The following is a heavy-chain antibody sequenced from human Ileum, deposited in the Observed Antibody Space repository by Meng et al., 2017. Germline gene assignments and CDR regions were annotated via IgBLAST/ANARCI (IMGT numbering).Heavy chain of an antibody. D-gene: IGHD2-15*01. Sequence: GESLKISCAASGFTFSSYVMTCVRQAPGKGLEWVSSITGGGGTYYADSVKGRFTISRDNSKNTVYLQMNGLRADDTAIYYWANTYCSGGGCDRSTETWGQGTLVTVSS. J-gene: IGHJ5*02. V-gene: IGHV3-23*01. CDR1: GFTFSSYV. CDR3: ANTYCSGGGCDRSTET. CDR2: ITGGGGT.